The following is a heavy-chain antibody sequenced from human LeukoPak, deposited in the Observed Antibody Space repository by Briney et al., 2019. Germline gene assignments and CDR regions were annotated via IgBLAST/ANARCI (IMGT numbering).Heavy chain of an antibody. CDR3: ARDPRYCSSTSCSKNNWFDP. D-gene: IGHD2-2*01. Sequence: ASVKVYCKASGYTFTSYGISWVRQAPGQGLEWMGWISAYNGNTSYAQKLQGRVTMTTDTSTSTAYMELRSLRSDDTAVYYCARDPRYCSSTSCSKNNWFDPWGQGTLVTVSS. J-gene: IGHJ5*02. V-gene: IGHV1-18*01. CDR2: ISAYNGNT. CDR1: GYTFTSYG.